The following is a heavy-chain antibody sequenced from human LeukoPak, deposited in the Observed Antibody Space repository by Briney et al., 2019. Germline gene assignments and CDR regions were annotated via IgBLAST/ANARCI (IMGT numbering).Heavy chain of an antibody. V-gene: IGHV1-69*05. D-gene: IGHD6-13*01. CDR3: ALTVSSSWYGYFQH. CDR2: IVPIFGTA. CDR1: GGTFSSYA. Sequence: SVKVSCKASGGTFSSYAISWVRQAPGQGLEWMGRIVPIFGTANYAQKFQGRVTITTDESTSTAYMELSSLRSEDTAVYYCALTVSSSWYGYFQHWGQGTLVTVSS. J-gene: IGHJ1*01.